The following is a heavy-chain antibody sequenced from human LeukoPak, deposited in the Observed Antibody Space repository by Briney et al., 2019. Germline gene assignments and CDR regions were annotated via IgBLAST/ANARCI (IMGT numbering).Heavy chain of an antibody. D-gene: IGHD6-19*01. V-gene: IGHV1-18*01. CDR2: ISGYNGKT. CDR1: GYSFTSYG. Sequence: GASVEVSCKASGYSFTSYGISWVRQAPGQGLEWMGWISGYNGKTNYAQNLQDRLTLTTDTSTSTVYMELRGLGFDDTAVYYCARDSSGHTYYFDYWGLGTLVTVSS. CDR3: ARDSSGHTYYFDY. J-gene: IGHJ4*02.